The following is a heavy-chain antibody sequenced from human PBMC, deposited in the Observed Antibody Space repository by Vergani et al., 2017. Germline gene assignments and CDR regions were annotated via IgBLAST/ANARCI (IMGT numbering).Heavy chain of an antibody. D-gene: IGHD2-2*02. CDR2: IYYSGST. V-gene: IGHV4-39*01. Sequence: QVQLQQWGAGLLKPSETLSLTCTVSGGSISSSSYYWGWIRQPPGKGLEWIGSIYYSGSTYYNPSLKSRVTISVDTSKNQFSLKLSSVTAADTAVYYCARHYIVVVPAAIMDWFDPWGQGTLVTVSS. CDR3: ARHYIVVVPAAIMDWFDP. J-gene: IGHJ5*02. CDR1: GGSISSSSYY.